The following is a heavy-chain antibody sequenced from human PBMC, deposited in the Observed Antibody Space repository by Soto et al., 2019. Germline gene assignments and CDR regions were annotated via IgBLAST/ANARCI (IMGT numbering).Heavy chain of an antibody. J-gene: IGHJ4*02. D-gene: IGHD2-8*01. CDR2: IFHDGTA. V-gene: IGHV4-4*02. Sequence: WETLSLNCAVFGVSISSGKWWTWVRQTPQRGLEYIGEIFHDGTANYYPSFERRVAISVDTSKNQFSLKLTSVTAADTAIYFCARLVYDTRLNYMYFDFWGQGALVTVSS. CDR1: GVSISSGKW. CDR3: ARLVYDTRLNYMYFDF.